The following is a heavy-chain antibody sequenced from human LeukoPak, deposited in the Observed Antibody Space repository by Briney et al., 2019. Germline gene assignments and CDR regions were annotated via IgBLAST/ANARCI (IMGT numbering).Heavy chain of an antibody. CDR3: ASIGRYSGYFQH. D-gene: IGHD3-9*01. Sequence: GGAVRLSCVASGFTFRSYSMNWVRQAPGKGLEGVSSIRSSSSYIYYADSVKGRFTISRDNAKNSLYLQMNSLRAEDTAAYYCASIGRYSGYFQHWGQGTLVTVSS. J-gene: IGHJ1*01. CDR2: IRSSSSYI. V-gene: IGHV3-21*01. CDR1: GFTFRSYS.